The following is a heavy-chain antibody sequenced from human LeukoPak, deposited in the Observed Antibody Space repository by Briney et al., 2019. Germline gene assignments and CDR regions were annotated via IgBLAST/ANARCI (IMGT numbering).Heavy chain of an antibody. V-gene: IGHV3-23*01. CDR3: VKDNGWYRNNYFDY. CDR2: ISGSGGGT. D-gene: IGHD6-19*01. CDR1: GFSSRYA. Sequence: PGGSLRLSCAASGFSSRYAMSWVRQTPEKGLEWVSTISGSGGGTYYADSVEGRLTISRDDSKNTLYLQMKSLSAEDTAVYYCVKDNGWYRNNYFDYWGQGALVTVSS. J-gene: IGHJ4*02.